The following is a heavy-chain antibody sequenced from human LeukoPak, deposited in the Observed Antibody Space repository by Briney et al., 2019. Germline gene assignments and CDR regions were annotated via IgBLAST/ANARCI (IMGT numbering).Heavy chain of an antibody. V-gene: IGHV4-39*01. Sequence: SETLSLTCTASGGSITRSTDYWGWIRQPPGKGLEWIGSINYSGITYYNPSLKSRVTKSVDTSKNQFSLNLNSVTAADTAVYYCARHDRGGLDAFDIWGQGTMVTVFS. CDR2: INYSGIT. CDR1: GGSITRSTDY. D-gene: IGHD3-16*01. CDR3: ARHDRGGLDAFDI. J-gene: IGHJ3*02.